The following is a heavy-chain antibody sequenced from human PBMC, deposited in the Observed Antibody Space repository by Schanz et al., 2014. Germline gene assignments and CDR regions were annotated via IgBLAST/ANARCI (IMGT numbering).Heavy chain of an antibody. V-gene: IGHV3-48*01. Sequence: EVQLVESGGDLVQPGGSLRLSCSASGFTFSTFAMHWVRQAPGKGLEWISYIPYNGGTIYYADSVKGRFTISRDNAKNSLYLEMNSLRAEDTAVYYCARIGGSVFDYWAQGTLVTGSS. D-gene: IGHD3-10*01. CDR2: IPYNGGTI. CDR1: GFTFSTFA. CDR3: ARIGGSVFDY. J-gene: IGHJ4*02.